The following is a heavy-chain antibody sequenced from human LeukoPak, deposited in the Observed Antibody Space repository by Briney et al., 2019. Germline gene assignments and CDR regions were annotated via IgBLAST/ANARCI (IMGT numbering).Heavy chain of an antibody. CDR1: GESFSAYF. J-gene: IGHJ4*02. CDR2: INHRGSS. V-gene: IGHV4-34*01. D-gene: IGHD2-15*01. CDR3: ARGSSFDGYCSAGACDAGYYDS. Sequence: SETLSLTCAVYGESFSAYFWNWIRQAPGKPLEYIGEINHRGSSHYNPSLKTRVTLSVDTSKNQFSLKLTSVAAADTAVYFCARGSSFDGYCSAGACDAGYYDSWGQGTPVTVSS.